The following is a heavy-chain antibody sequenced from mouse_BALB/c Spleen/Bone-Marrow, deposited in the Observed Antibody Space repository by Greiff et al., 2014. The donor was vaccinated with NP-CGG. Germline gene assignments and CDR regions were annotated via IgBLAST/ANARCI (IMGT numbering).Heavy chain of an antibody. V-gene: IGHV1-5*01. J-gene: IGHJ4*01. Sequence: VQLQQSGTVLARPGASVKMSCKASGYSFTSYWMHWVKQRPGQGLGWIGAIYPGNSDTSYNQKFEGKAKLTAVTSASTAYMELSSLTNEDSAVYYCTRGAYYDYSYYAMDYWGQGTSVTVSS. CDR1: GYSFTSYW. CDR2: IYPGNSDT. D-gene: IGHD2-4*01. CDR3: TRGAYYDYSYYAMDY.